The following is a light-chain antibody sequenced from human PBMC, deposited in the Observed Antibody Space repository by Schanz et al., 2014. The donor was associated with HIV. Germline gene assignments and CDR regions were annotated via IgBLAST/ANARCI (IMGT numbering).Light chain of an antibody. CDR1: QSISNW. J-gene: IGKJ1*01. V-gene: IGKV1-5*03. Sequence: DIQMTQSLSTLSACVEDRVTISCRASQSISNWLAWYQQKPGKAPKLLIYKASTLESGVPSRFSGSGSGREFTLTISGLQPDDSATYYCQQYYSSSWTFGQGTEVEIK. CDR3: QQYYSSSWT. CDR2: KAS.